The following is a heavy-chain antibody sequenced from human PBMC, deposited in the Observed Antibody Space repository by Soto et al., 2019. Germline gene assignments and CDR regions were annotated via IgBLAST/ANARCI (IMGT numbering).Heavy chain of an antibody. V-gene: IGHV1-46*01. Sequence: QVQLVQSGAEVKKPGASVRVSCKASGYTFTTYHVHWVRQAPGQGPEWMGIIDPSSGITDYTQKFQGRVTMTRDTSTSVVYMELRSLRSEDTATYYCAREFTGTNFFDYWCQGTLLTVSP. CDR3: AREFTGTNFFDY. CDR1: GYTFTTYH. CDR2: IDPSSGIT. D-gene: IGHD1-1*01. J-gene: IGHJ4*02.